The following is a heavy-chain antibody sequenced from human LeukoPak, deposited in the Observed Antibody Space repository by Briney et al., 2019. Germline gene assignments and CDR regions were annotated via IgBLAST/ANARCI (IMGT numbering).Heavy chain of an antibody. CDR3: ARNGVGYSYGLGYYYYMDA. CDR1: GVSISSGGYY. Sequence: PSETLSLTCTVSGVSISSGGYYWSWIRQPPGKGLEWIGYIYHSASTYYNPSLKSRVTISVDRSKNQFSLKLSSVTAADTAVYYCARNGVGYSYGLGYYYYMDAWGKGTTVTVSS. V-gene: IGHV4-30-2*01. D-gene: IGHD5-18*01. J-gene: IGHJ6*03. CDR2: IYHSAST.